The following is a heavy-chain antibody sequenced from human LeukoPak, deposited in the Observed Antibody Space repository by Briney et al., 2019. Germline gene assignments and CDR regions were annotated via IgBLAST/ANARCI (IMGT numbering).Heavy chain of an antibody. J-gene: IGHJ4*02. CDR3: AKSVRTAPFEY. V-gene: IGHV4-59*08. CDR1: GASISSNY. D-gene: IGHD2-21*02. Sequence: PSETLSLTCTVSGASISSNYCSWIRQPPGKGLEWIGYIYSSGSTNSNPSLKSRVTMSVDTSKNQFSLRLTSVTAADTAFYCCAKSVRTAPFEYWGQGTLVTVSS. CDR2: IYSSGST.